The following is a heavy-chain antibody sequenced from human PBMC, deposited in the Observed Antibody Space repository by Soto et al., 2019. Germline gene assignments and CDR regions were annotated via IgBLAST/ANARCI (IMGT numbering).Heavy chain of an antibody. D-gene: IGHD2-21*02. CDR3: AKGSVVVAAKFDS. CDR2: ISSSGYST. Sequence: PGGSLRLSCAASGFTFNNYAMSWARQAPGKGLEWVSAISSSGYSTYYADSVKGRFTISRDNSKNTVYLQMNNLRAEDTAVYYCAKGSVVVAAKFDSWGQGTLVTVSS. J-gene: IGHJ4*02. CDR1: GFTFNNYA. V-gene: IGHV3-23*01.